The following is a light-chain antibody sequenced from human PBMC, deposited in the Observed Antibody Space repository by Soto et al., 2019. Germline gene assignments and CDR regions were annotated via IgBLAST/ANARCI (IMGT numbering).Light chain of an antibody. Sequence: QSALTQPPSASGSPGQSVTISCAGSSSDIGASNSVSWYQQHPGKAPKLLISEVTKRPSGVPDRFSGSKSGNTASLTVSGLQADDEADYYCGSKAGSNKHVLFGGGTQLTVL. CDR1: SSDIGASNS. CDR2: EVT. V-gene: IGLV2-8*01. J-gene: IGLJ3*02. CDR3: GSKAGSNKHVL.